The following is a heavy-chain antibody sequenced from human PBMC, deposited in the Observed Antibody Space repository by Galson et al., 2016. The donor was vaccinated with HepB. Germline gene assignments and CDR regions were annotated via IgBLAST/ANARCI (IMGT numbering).Heavy chain of an antibody. CDR3: ARDRVAGTLSSLFY. CDR2: INGGNGNT. J-gene: IGHJ4*02. CDR1: GYTFSHYA. D-gene: IGHD6-19*01. V-gene: IGHV1-3*01. Sequence: SVKVSCKASGYTFSHYAIHWVRQVPGQRLEWMGWINGGNGNTKYSRKLQGRVTVTRDTSATTTYIELSSLTSEDTAVYYCARDRVAGTLSSLFYWGQGTLVTVSS.